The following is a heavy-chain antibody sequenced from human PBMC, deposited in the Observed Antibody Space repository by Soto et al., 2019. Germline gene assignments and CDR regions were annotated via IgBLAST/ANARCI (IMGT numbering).Heavy chain of an antibody. D-gene: IGHD3-22*01. V-gene: IGHV3-30-3*01. J-gene: IGHJ4*02. Sequence: QVQLVESGGGVVQPGRSLRLSCAASGFTFSSYAMHWVRQAPGKGLEWVAVISYDGSNKYYADSVKGRFTISRETSKNTQYLQMNSLNAEDTAVYYGARGGYYDISGYYPSIYLDYWGQGTLVTGSS. CDR1: GFTFSSYA. CDR3: ARGGYYDISGYYPSIYLDY. CDR2: ISYDGSNK.